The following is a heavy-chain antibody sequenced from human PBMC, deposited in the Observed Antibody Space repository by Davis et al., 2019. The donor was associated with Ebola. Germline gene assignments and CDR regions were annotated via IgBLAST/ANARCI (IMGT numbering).Heavy chain of an antibody. CDR2: IYYSGST. J-gene: IGHJ6*02. D-gene: IGHD3-10*01. Sequence: GSLRLSCTVSGGSISSSSYYWGWIRQPPGKGLEWIGSIYYSGSTYYNPSLKSRVTISVDTSKNQFSLKLSSVTAADTAAYYCARDGWSYYGMDVWGQGTTVTVSS. V-gene: IGHV4-39*07. CDR3: ARDGWSYYGMDV. CDR1: GGSISSSSYY.